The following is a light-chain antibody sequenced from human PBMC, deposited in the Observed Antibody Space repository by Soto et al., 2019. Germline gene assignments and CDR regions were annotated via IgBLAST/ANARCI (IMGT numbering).Light chain of an antibody. CDR1: ISDIGGYTS. Sequence: QSALTQPASMSGSPRQSITISCTGTISDIGGYTSVSWHQHYPGKAPKFMIFDVNNRPSGVSNRYSGSKSGNSASLTISGLQADDEADYYCCSLTTSHTYVFGSGTKVTVL. V-gene: IGLV2-14*01. CDR3: CSLTTSHTYV. J-gene: IGLJ1*01. CDR2: DVN.